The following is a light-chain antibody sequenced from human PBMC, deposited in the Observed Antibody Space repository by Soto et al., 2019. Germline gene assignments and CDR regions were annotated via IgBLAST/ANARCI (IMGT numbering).Light chain of an antibody. V-gene: IGLV2-14*03. CDR2: DVT. CDR1: PSDIGAYNY. Sequence: QSALTQPASVSGSPGQSITISCSGTPSDIGAYNYVSWYQHLPGKAPKVIIYDVTNRPSGVSSRFSGSKSGTTASLTISGLQAEDEANYYCGSYTISSTLMIFGGGTKLTAL. J-gene: IGLJ2*01. CDR3: GSYTISSTLMI.